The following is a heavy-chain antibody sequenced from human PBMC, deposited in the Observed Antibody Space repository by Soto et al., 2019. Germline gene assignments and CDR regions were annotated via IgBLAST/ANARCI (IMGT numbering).Heavy chain of an antibody. V-gene: IGHV5-51*01. D-gene: IGHD6-6*01. CDR1: GYSFTSYW. J-gene: IGHJ6*01. CDR3: ARLPLIAARHPFELLYCRR. CDR2: IYPGDSDT. Sequence: PGESLKISCKGSGYSFTSYWIGWVRQMPWKGLEWMGIIYPGDSDTRYSPSFQGQVTISADKSISTAYLQWSSLKASDTAMYYCARLPLIAARHPFELLYCRRWGQGSMGSVSS.